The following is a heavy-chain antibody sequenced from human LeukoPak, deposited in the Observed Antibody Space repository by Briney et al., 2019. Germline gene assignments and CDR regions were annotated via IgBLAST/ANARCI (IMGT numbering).Heavy chain of an antibody. CDR2: IDGGGGTT. CDR3: ARDRPVTPIDY. J-gene: IGHJ4*02. D-gene: IGHD4-17*01. V-gene: IGHV3-23*01. CDR1: GFTFKLYG. Sequence: GGSLRLSCAASGFTFKLYGTSWVRQAPGKGLEWVSVIDGGGGTTYYADSVKGRFTISRDNAKNSLYLQMNSLRAEDTAVYYCARDRPVTPIDYWGQGTLVTVSS.